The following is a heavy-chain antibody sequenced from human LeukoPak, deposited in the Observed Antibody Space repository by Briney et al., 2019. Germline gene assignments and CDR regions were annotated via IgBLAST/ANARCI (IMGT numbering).Heavy chain of an antibody. Sequence: SETLSLTCTVSGGSISSSSYYWGWIRQPPGKGLEWIGRIYYSGSTYYNPSLKSRVTIYVETSKNQFSLKLSSVTAADTAVYYCARYSYGGMDVWGQGTTVTVSS. CDR1: GGSISSSSYY. CDR2: IYYSGST. V-gene: IGHV4-39*01. D-gene: IGHD5-18*01. CDR3: ARYSYGGMDV. J-gene: IGHJ6*02.